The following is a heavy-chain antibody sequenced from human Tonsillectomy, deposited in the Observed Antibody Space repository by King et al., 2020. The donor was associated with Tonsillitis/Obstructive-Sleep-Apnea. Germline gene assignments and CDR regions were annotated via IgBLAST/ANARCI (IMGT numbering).Heavy chain of an antibody. J-gene: IGHJ3*02. CDR1: GFTFSSYW. V-gene: IGHV3-74*01. CDR2: INNDGSSP. Sequence: VQLVESGGGLVQPGGSLRLSCAASGFTFSSYWMHWVRQPPGKGLVWISRINNDGSSPSCADSVKGRFTISRDNAKNTLYLQMNSLRAEDTAVYYCARDLGQLSLNDAFDIWGQGAMVTVSS. D-gene: IGHD6-13*01. CDR3: ARDLGQLSLNDAFDI.